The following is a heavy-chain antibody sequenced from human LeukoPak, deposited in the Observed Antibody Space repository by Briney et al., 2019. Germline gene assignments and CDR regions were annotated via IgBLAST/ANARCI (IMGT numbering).Heavy chain of an antibody. CDR2: ISYDGSNK. CDR3: AKGLDYYDSSGYYYVGEYGMDV. CDR1: GFPFHIYG. Sequence: GGSLRLSCAASGFPFHIYGMAWFRQAPGKGLEWVAVISYDGSNKYYADSVKGRFTISRDNSKNTLYLQMNSLRAEDTAVYYCAKGLDYYDSSGYYYVGEYGMDVWGQGTTVTVSS. V-gene: IGHV3-30*18. D-gene: IGHD3-22*01. J-gene: IGHJ6*02.